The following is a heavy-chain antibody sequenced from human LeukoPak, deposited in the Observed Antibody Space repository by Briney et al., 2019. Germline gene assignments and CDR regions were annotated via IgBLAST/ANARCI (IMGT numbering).Heavy chain of an antibody. CDR2: INHSGST. Sequence: SETLSLTCAVYGGSFSGYYRSWIRQPPGKGLEWIGEINHSGSTNYNPSLKSRVTISVDTSKNQFSLKLSSVTAADTAVYYCARVRQGYCSGGSCYRIDYWGQGTLVTVSS. D-gene: IGHD2-15*01. V-gene: IGHV4-34*01. J-gene: IGHJ4*02. CDR3: ARVRQGYCSGGSCYRIDY. CDR1: GGSFSGYY.